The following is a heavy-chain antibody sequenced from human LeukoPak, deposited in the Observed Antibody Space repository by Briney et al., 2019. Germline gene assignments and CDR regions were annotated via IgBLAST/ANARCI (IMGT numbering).Heavy chain of an antibody. CDR2: ISVTSNTI. V-gene: IGHV3-48*01. D-gene: IGHD1/OR15-1a*01. CDR3: ARLERNKNWYFDV. CDR1: GFTFSDFT. J-gene: IGHJ2*01. Sequence: PGGSLRLSCAASGFTFSDFTMSWVRQAPGKGLEWLSYISVTSNTIYYADSVRGRFTISRDNADNSLFLQMKSLRADDTAVYYCARLERNKNWYFDVWGRGTLITVFS.